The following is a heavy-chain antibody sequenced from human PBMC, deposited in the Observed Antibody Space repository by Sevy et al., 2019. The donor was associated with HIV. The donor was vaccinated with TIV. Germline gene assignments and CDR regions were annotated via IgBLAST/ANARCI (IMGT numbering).Heavy chain of an antibody. Sequence: GGSLRLSCAASGFTFSNYAMNWVRQAPGKGLEWVSSISGSGGTTYYAESVEGRFTISRDKSKNTLYMQMDSLTAEDTAVYYCAKVLARGPATVGTTWGMVVWGQGTTVTDSS. V-gene: IGHV3-23*01. CDR3: AKVLARGPATVGTTWGMVV. J-gene: IGHJ6*02. D-gene: IGHD1-26*01. CDR2: ISGSGGTT. CDR1: GFTFSNYA.